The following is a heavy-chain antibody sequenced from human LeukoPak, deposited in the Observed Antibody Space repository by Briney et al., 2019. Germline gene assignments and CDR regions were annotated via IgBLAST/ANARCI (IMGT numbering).Heavy chain of an antibody. CDR1: GFTVSSNY. CDR3: ARDQAGPFDY. J-gene: IGHJ4*02. D-gene: IGHD6-13*01. Sequence: PGGSLRLSCAASGFTVSSNYMSWVRQAPGKGLEWVSVIYSGGSTYYADFVKGRFTISRDNSKNTLYLQMNSLRAEDTAVYYCARDQAGPFDYWGQGTLVTVSS. CDR2: IYSGGST. V-gene: IGHV3-53*01.